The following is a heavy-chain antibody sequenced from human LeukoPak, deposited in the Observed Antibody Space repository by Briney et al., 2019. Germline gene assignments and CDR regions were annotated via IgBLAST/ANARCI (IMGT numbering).Heavy chain of an antibody. CDR3: ARDSSDSGRHYYYMDV. J-gene: IGHJ6*03. Sequence: GGSLRLSCAASGFTFSSYSMNWVRQAPGKGLEWVSSISSSSSYIYYADSVKGRFTISRDNAKNSLYLQMNSLRAEDTAVYYCARDSSDSGRHYYYMDVWGKGTTVTVSS. CDR1: GFTFSSYS. CDR2: ISSSSSYI. D-gene: IGHD3-10*01. V-gene: IGHV3-21*01.